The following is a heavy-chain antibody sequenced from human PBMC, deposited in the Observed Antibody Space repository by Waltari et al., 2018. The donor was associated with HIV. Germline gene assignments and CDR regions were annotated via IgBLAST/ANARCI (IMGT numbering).Heavy chain of an antibody. CDR3: TASGV. Sequence: EVQLVESGGGLVQPGGSLGLSCAASGFIVTDAWMTWVRQAPGKGLEWVGRIKRNSDGGTIDYAAPVKGRFTILRDDSKNTLHLQMNNLKTEDTAVYYCTASGVWGQGTTVTVSS. CDR1: GFIVTDAW. D-gene: IGHD3-10*01. J-gene: IGHJ6*02. CDR2: IKRNSDGGTI. V-gene: IGHV3-15*01.